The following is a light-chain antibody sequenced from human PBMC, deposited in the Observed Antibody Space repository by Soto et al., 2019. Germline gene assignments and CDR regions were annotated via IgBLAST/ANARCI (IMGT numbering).Light chain of an antibody. CDR2: GAS. Sequence: EIVMTHSPATLSVSPGERATLSCRASQSVSNNLAWYQQKPGQAPRLLIYGASTRATAIPARFSGSGSGTEFTLTISSLQSEDFAVYFCQHYDNWPYTFGQGTKLEIK. CDR1: QSVSNN. V-gene: IGKV3-15*01. CDR3: QHYDNWPYT. J-gene: IGKJ2*01.